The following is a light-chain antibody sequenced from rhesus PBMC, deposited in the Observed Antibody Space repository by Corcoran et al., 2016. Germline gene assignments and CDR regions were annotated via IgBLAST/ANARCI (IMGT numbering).Light chain of an antibody. Sequence: DIQMTQSPSSLSASVGDTVTITCRVSQGISSYLNWFQQKAGKAPKLLIYDASSLESGVPSRFSGSGSGTDFTLTISTLQPEDFAAYYCLQHHSYPLTFGRGTKVEIK. J-gene: IGKJ4*01. V-gene: IGKV1-28*03. CDR2: DAS. CDR1: QGISSY. CDR3: LQHHSYPLT.